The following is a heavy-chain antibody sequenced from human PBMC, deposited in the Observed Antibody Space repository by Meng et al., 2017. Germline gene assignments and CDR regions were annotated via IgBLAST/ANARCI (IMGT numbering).Heavy chain of an antibody. D-gene: IGHD5-18*01. J-gene: IGHJ6*02. Sequence: GGSLRLSCAASGFTFSSYEMNWVRQAPGKGLEWVSYISSSGSTIYYADSVKGRFTISRDNAKNSLYLQMNSLRAEDTALYYCAKDMNGVTIQNSYYYGMDVWGQGTTVTVSS. CDR3: AKDMNGVTIQNSYYYGMDV. V-gene: IGHV3-48*03. CDR2: ISSSGSTI. CDR1: GFTFSSYE.